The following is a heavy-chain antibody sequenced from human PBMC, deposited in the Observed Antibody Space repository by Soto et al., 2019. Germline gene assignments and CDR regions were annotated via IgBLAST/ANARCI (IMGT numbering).Heavy chain of an antibody. D-gene: IGHD3-10*01. CDR1: GYTFTGYY. Sequence: QVQLVQSGAEVKKPGASVKVSCKASGYTFTGYYMHWVRQAPGQGLEWMGWINPNSGGTNYAQKFQGWVTMTRDTSISRAYMELSRLRSDDTAVYYCARGSIAMVRGVILYYMDVWGKGTTVTVSS. CDR3: ARGSIAMVRGVILYYMDV. V-gene: IGHV1-2*04. CDR2: INPNSGGT. J-gene: IGHJ6*03.